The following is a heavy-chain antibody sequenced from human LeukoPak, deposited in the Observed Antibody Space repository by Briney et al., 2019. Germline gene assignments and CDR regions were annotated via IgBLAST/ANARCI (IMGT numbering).Heavy chain of an antibody. D-gene: IGHD4-23*01. CDR3: ASVTTVVEDYYYMDV. CDR2: ISYDGSNK. Sequence: GGSLRLSCAASGFTFSSYAMHWVRQAPGKGLEWVAVISYDGSNKYYADSVKGRFTISRDNSKNTLYLQMNSLRAEDTAVYYCASVTTVVEDYYYMDVWGKGTTVTISS. J-gene: IGHJ6*03. V-gene: IGHV3-30*04. CDR1: GFTFSSYA.